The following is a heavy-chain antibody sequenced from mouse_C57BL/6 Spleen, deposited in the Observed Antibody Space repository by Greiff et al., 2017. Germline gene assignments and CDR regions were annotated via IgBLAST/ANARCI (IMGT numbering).Heavy chain of an antibody. D-gene: IGHD2-5*01. CDR1: GYTFTSYW. J-gene: IGHJ4*01. V-gene: IGHV1-69*01. Sequence: QVQLQQPGAELVMPGASVKLSCKASGYTFTSYWMHWVKQRPGQGLEWIGEIDPSDSYTNYNQKFKGKSTLTVDKSYSTAYMQLSSRTSEDSAVDYCARRDYSNYNAMDYWGQGTSVTVSS. CDR2: IDPSDSYT. CDR3: ARRDYSNYNAMDY.